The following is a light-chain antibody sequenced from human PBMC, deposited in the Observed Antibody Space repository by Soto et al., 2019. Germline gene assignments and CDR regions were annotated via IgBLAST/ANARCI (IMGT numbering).Light chain of an antibody. Sequence: QSVLTQPRSVSGSPGQSVTISCTGTSSDVRGYNYVSWYQQHPGKAPKLMIYDVSKRPSGVPDRFSGSKSGNTASLTISGLQAEDEADYYCCSYAGSYTEVFGGGPKLTVL. V-gene: IGLV2-11*01. J-gene: IGLJ2*01. CDR3: CSYAGSYTEV. CDR1: SSDVRGYNY. CDR2: DVS.